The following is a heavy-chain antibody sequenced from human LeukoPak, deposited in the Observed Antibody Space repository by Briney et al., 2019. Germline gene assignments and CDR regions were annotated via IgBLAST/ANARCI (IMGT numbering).Heavy chain of an antibody. CDR1: GFTFSNYA. V-gene: IGHV3-23*01. Sequence: GGSLRLSCAASGFTFSNYAMSWVRQAPGKGLEWVSTITGSGGSIYYADSVKGRFTISRDISKKSLYLQMNSLRAEDTARYYCAKGADYGYFLYVDSWGQGTLVTVSS. J-gene: IGHJ4*02. CDR3: AKGADYGYFLYVDS. CDR2: ITGSGGSI. D-gene: IGHD4-17*01.